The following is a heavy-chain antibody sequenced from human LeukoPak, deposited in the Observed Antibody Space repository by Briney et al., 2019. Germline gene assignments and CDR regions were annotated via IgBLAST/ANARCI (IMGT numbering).Heavy chain of an antibody. J-gene: IGHJ4*02. V-gene: IGHV3-23*01. CDR1: GFTFSSYA. D-gene: IGHD3-10*01. Sequence: GGSLRLSCAASGFTFSSYAMSWVRQAPGKGLEWVSAISGSGGSTYYAASVKGRFTISRDNSKNTLYLQMNSLRAEDTAVYYCAKLCPRITMVRGVRALDYWGQGTLVTVSS. CDR2: ISGSGGST. CDR3: AKLCPRITMVRGVRALDY.